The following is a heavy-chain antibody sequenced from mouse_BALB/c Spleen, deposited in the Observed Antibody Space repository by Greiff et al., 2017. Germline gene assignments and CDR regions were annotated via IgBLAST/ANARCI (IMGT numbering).Heavy chain of an antibody. V-gene: IGHV5-6-5*01. CDR3: ARGGYYGSSYDD. D-gene: IGHD1-1*01. CDR1: GFTFSSYA. CDR2: ISSGGST. J-gene: IGHJ2*01. Sequence: EVKLMESGGGLVKPGGSLKLSCAASGFTFSSYAMSWVRQTPEKRLEWVASISSGGSTYYPDSVKGRFSISRDNAKNILYLQMSSLRTEDTAMYYFARGGYYGSSYDDWGQGTTLTVSS.